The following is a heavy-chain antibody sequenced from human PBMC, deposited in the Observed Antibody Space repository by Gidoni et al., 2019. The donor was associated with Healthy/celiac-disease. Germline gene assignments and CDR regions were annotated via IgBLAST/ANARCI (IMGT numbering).Heavy chain of an antibody. CDR2: IRSKADGGTT. Sequence: EVQLVESGGGLVQPGRSLRLSCTASGFTFGDYAMSWFRQAPGKGLEWVGCIRSKADGGTTEYAASVKGRFTISRDDSKSIAYLQMNSLKTEDTAVYYCTATGSHYYYYGMDVWGQGTTVTSP. V-gene: IGHV3-49*03. J-gene: IGHJ6*02. CDR1: GFTFGDYA. D-gene: IGHD1-26*01. CDR3: TATGSHYYYYGMDV.